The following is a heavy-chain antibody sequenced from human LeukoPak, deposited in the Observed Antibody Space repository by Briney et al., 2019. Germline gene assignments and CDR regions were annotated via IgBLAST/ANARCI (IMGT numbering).Heavy chain of an antibody. CDR1: GFTFNSYA. V-gene: IGHV3-23*01. CDR3: AKNVGGTCYSASDY. D-gene: IGHD2-15*01. Sequence: GGSLRLSCAASGFTFNSYAMSWVRQAPGKGLEWVSVICGSGPTTYYADSVKGRFTISRDNSKNTLYLQISSLRAEDTAVYYCAKNVGGTCYSASDYWGQGTLVTVSS. CDR2: ICGSGPTT. J-gene: IGHJ4*02.